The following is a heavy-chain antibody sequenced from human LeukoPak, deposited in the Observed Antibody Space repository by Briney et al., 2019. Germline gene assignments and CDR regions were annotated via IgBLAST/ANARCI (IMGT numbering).Heavy chain of an antibody. D-gene: IGHD1-26*01. Sequence: PSETLSLTCTVSGGSISSTAYYWSWIRQPPGKGLEWIGYIYYSGSTNYNPSLKSRVTISVDTSKNQFSLKLSSVTAADTAVYYCARRSGWEPYFDYWGQGTLVTVSS. CDR3: ARRSGWEPYFDY. J-gene: IGHJ4*02. CDR1: GGSISSTAYY. V-gene: IGHV4-61*08. CDR2: IYYSGST.